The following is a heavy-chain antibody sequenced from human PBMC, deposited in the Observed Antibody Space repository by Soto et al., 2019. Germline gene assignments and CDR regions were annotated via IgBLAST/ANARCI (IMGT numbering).Heavy chain of an antibody. J-gene: IGHJ4*02. D-gene: IGHD2-21*01. CDR1: GFTFSSYA. CDR3: ARSAAKIVVEVGFDY. V-gene: IGHV3-30-3*01. Sequence: GGSLRLSCAASGFTFSSYAMHWVRQAPGKGLEWVAVISYDGSNKYYADSVKGRFTISRDNSKNTLYLQMNSLRSEDTAVYYCARSAAKIVVEVGFDYWGQGTLVTVSS. CDR2: ISYDGSNK.